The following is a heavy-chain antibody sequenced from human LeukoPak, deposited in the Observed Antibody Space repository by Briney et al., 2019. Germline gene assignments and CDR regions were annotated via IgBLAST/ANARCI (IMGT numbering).Heavy chain of an antibody. CDR1: RGSLSGYY. J-gene: IGHJ1*01. CDR3: ATALAGYKYFQP. D-gene: IGHD5-18*01. CDR2: IYHSVST. V-gene: IGHV4-34*01. Sequence: PSETLSLTRAVYRGSLSGYYWSWLRQPPGRGVEWIGEIYHSVSTNYNPSLTSRVTISVDTSRNQFSLKLSYVTARDSAVYYSATALAGYKYFQPWGQGTLVTVSS.